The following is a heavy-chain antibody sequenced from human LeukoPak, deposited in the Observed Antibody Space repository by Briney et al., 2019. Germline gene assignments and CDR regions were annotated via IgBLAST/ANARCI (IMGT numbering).Heavy chain of an antibody. D-gene: IGHD6-25*01. V-gene: IGHV4-59*01. J-gene: IGHJ3*02. CDR1: GGSISSYY. CDR3: ARDVRYSTGFDAFDI. Sequence: SETLSLTCTVSGGSISSYYWSWIRQPPGKGLEWIGYIYYSGSTNYNPSLKSRVTISVDTSKSQFSLKLSSVTAADTAVYYCARDVRYSTGFDAFDIWGQGTMVTVSS. CDR2: IYYSGST.